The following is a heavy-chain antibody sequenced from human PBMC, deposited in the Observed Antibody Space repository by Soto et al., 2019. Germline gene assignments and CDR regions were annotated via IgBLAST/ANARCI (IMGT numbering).Heavy chain of an antibody. CDR1: GGTFSSYA. Sequence: VQLVQSGAEVKKPGSSVKVSCKASGGTFSSYAISWVRQAPGQGLEWMGGIIPIFGTANYAQKFQGRVTITADESTSKAYMELSSLRSEDTAVYYCARQKLSSCYGGYDAFDIWGQGTMVTVSS. V-gene: IGHV1-69*01. CDR3: ARQKLSSCYGGYDAFDI. J-gene: IGHJ3*02. D-gene: IGHD3-22*01. CDR2: IIPIFGTA.